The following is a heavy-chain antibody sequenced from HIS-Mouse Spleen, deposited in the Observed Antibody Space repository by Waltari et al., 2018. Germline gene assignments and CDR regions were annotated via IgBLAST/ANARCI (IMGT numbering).Heavy chain of an antibody. Sequence: QVQLVQSGAEVKKPGASVKVSCKASGYTFTSSYMHWVRQAPGQGLEWMGISNPSGGSTSYAQKFQGRVTMTRDTSTSTVYMELSSLRSEDTAVYYCARALYGDSGFDYWGQGTLVTVSS. CDR3: ARALYGDSGFDY. CDR2: SNPSGGST. CDR1: GYTFTSSY. V-gene: IGHV1-46*03. J-gene: IGHJ4*02. D-gene: IGHD4-17*01.